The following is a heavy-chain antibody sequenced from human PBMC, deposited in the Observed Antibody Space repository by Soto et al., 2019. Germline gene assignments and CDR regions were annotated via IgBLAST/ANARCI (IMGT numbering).Heavy chain of an antibody. J-gene: IGHJ6*02. D-gene: IGHD4-4*01. V-gene: IGHV1-46*01. CDR3: ASRDLDYSKLRYYYGMDV. CDR1: GYTFTSYY. CDR2: INPSGGST. Sequence: ASVKVSCKASGYTFTSYYMHWVRQAPGQGLEWMGIINPSGGSTSYAQKFQGRVTMTRDTSTSTVYMELSSLRSEDTAVYYCASRDLDYSKLRYYYGMDVWGQGTTVTVSS.